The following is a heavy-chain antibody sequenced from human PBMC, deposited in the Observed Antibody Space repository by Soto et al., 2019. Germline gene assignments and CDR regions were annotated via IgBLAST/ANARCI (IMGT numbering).Heavy chain of an antibody. CDR2: IIPIFGTA. CDR1: GGTFSSYA. J-gene: IGHJ6*02. V-gene: IGHV1-69*06. D-gene: IGHD1-26*01. CDR3: ARGPSGSYYYYYGMDV. Sequence: QVQLVQSGAEVKKPGSSAKVSCKASGGTFSSYAISWVRQAPGQGLEWMGGIIPIFGTANYAQKFQGRVTITADKSTSTAYMELSSLRSEDTAVYYCARGPSGSYYYYYGMDVWGQGTTVTVSS.